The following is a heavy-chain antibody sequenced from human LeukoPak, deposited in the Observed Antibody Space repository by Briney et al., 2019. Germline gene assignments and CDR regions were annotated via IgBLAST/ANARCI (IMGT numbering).Heavy chain of an antibody. CDR1: GGSVSSGSHY. V-gene: IGHV4-61*01. CDR2: IYYSGST. CDR3: ARVHDYGIDY. Sequence: SETLSLTCTVSGGSVSSGSHYWSWIRQPPGTGLEWIGYIYYSGSTNYNPSLKSRVTISVDTSKNQFSLKLSSVTAADTAVYYCARVHDYGIDYWGQGTLVTVSS. J-gene: IGHJ4*02. D-gene: IGHD4-17*01.